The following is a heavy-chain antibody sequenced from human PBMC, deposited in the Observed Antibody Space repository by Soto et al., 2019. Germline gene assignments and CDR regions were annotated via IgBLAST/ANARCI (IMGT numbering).Heavy chain of an antibody. Sequence: PGGSLRLSCAASGFTFSGYGMHWVRQAPGKGLEWVAVIWYDGSNKYCADSVKGRFTISRDNSKNTLYLQMNSLRAEDTAVYYCARDSVWGSGSYSGDLYFDYWGQGTLVTVSS. D-gene: IGHD3-10*01. V-gene: IGHV3-33*01. CDR2: IWYDGSNK. CDR3: ARDSVWGSGSYSGDLYFDY. J-gene: IGHJ4*02. CDR1: GFTFSGYG.